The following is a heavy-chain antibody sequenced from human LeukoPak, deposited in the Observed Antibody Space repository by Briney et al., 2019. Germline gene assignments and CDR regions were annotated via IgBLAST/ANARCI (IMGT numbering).Heavy chain of an antibody. CDR2: ISSSSSYI. CDR3: ARDQYDILTGYYFPACFDY. V-gene: IGHV3-21*01. Sequence: GGSLRLSCAASGFTVSSNYMSWVRQAPGKGLEWASSISSSSSYIYYADSVKGRFTISRDNAKNSLYLQMNSLRAEDTAVYYCARDQYDILTGYYFPACFDYWGQGTLVTVSS. CDR1: GFTVSSNY. D-gene: IGHD3-9*01. J-gene: IGHJ4*02.